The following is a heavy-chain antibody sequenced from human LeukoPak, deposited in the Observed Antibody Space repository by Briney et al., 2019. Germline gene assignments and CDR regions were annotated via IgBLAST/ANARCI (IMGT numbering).Heavy chain of an antibody. J-gene: IGHJ4*02. D-gene: IGHD3-10*01. V-gene: IGHV3-7*01. CDR1: GFTFSSYL. Sequence: PGGSLRLSSAASGFTFSSYLMTWVRQAPGKGLEWVANIKQDGSEKYYVDCVEGRFSISRDNAKSSLYLQMNSLRAEDTAVYYCAVLRGNNYWGQGTLVTVSS. CDR2: IKQDGSEK. CDR3: AVLRGNNY.